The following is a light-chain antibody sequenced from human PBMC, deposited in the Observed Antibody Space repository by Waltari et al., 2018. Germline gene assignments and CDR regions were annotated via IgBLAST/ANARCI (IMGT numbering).Light chain of an antibody. CDR1: SGRIASTS. Sequence: NFMLTQPHSVSESPGKPITISCTRSSGRIASTSVQWYQQRPGSVPTTVISEDSQRPSGVPDRFSGSIDSSSNSASLTISGLKTEDEADYYCQSYDSSHYVFGTGTTVTVL. V-gene: IGLV6-57*03. J-gene: IGLJ1*01. CDR3: QSYDSSHYV. CDR2: EDS.